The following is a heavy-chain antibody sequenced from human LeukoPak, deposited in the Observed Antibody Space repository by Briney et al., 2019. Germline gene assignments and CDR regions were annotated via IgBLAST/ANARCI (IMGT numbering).Heavy chain of an antibody. Sequence: GESPKISCKTSGYSFTTYWIGWVRQMPGKGLEWLGIIYPADSDTRDSPSFQGQVTISADKSISTAYLQWSSLKASDTAMYYCARRAYSGSLGAFDIWGQGTMVTVSS. J-gene: IGHJ3*02. D-gene: IGHD1-26*01. CDR3: ARRAYSGSLGAFDI. V-gene: IGHV5-51*01. CDR2: IYPADSDT. CDR1: GYSFTTYW.